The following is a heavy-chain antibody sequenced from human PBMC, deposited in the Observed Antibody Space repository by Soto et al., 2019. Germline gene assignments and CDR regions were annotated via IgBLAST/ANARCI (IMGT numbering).Heavy chain of an antibody. CDR3: SRREGGRYFDWLLPDY. CDR2: MNHNRGNT. J-gene: IGHJ4*02. V-gene: IGHV1-8*01. D-gene: IGHD3-9*01. Sequence: QVQLVPSGAAVKKPGASVNISCKASGRTFPSYDLNWVRQATGQGIEWMGWMNHNRGNTGYAQKFQDRVTMTTNTSISTAYMELSSMRSEDTAVYYCSRREGGRYFDWLLPDYWGQGTLVTVSS. CDR1: GRTFPSYD.